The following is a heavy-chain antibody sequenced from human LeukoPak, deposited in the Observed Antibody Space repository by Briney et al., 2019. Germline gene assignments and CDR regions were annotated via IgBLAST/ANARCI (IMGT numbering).Heavy chain of an antibody. V-gene: IGHV1-18*01. J-gene: IGHJ4*02. CDR2: ISAYNGNT. CDR1: GYTFASYG. CDR3: ARRQGTTLNFDY. D-gene: IGHD1-1*01. Sequence: ASVKVSCKASGYTFASYGISWVRQAPGQGLEWMGWISAYNGNTHYALNFEGRVNMTTDTSTSTAYMELRSVRSDDTAVYYCARRQGTTLNFDYWGQGTLVTVSS.